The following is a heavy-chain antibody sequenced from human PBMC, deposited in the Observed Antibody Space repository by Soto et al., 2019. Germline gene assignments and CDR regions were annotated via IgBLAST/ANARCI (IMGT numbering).Heavy chain of an antibody. CDR3: AKNFHYPGIEINY. J-gene: IGHJ4*02. CDR2: VSPGGDMT. CDR1: GFTFSSYG. V-gene: IGHV3-23*01. Sequence: GGSLRLSCAASGFTFSSYGMTWVRQAPGKGLEWVSSVSPGGDMTHYADSVKGRFTISRGNSKNTLYLQMNSLTAEDTAVYYCAKNFHYPGIEINYWGQGTLVTVSS. D-gene: IGHD3-10*01.